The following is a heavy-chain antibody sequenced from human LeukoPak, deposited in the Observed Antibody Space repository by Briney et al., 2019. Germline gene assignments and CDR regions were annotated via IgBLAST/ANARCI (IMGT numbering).Heavy chain of an antibody. D-gene: IGHD7-27*01. CDR3: AKVQLGIGVDY. CDR2: ISDGGSRT. Sequence: GGSLRLSCAASGFTFSSYAVSWVRQAPGRGLEWVSGISDGGSRTYYADSVKGRFTISRDDSKNTLYLQMNSLRAEDTAVYYCAKVQLGIGVDYWGQGTLVTVSS. CDR1: GFTFSSYA. V-gene: IGHV3-23*01. J-gene: IGHJ4*02.